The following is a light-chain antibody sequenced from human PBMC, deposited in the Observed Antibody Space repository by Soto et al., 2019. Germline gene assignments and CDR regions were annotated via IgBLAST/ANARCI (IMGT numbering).Light chain of an antibody. Sequence: DIQMTQSPSTLSASVGDRVTITCRASQSISSWLAWYQQKPGKAPKILIYDASSLESGVLSRFSGSGSGTEFTLTISSLQPDDFATYYCQQYNSYTITFGQGTRLEIK. V-gene: IGKV1-5*01. CDR2: DAS. CDR3: QQYNSYTIT. CDR1: QSISSW. J-gene: IGKJ5*01.